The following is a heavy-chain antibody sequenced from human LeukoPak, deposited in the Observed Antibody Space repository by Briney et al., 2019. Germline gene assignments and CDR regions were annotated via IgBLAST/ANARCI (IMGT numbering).Heavy chain of an antibody. V-gene: IGHV4-30-2*01. D-gene: IGHD4-23*01. Sequence: SETLSLTCAVSGGSISSGGYSWSWIRQPPGKGLEWIGYIYHSGSTYYNPSLKSRVTISVDRSKNQFSQKLSSVTAADTAVYYCAGGRWVDYGGNSDAFDIWGQGTMVTVSS. CDR2: IYHSGST. J-gene: IGHJ3*02. CDR3: AGGRWVDYGGNSDAFDI. CDR1: GGSISSGGYS.